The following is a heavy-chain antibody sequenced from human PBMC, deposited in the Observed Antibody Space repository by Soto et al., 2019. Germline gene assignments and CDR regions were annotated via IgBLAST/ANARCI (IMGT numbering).Heavy chain of an antibody. CDR1: GYTFTTYG. CDR2: ISGYNGNP. Sequence: QVQLVQSGAEVKKPGASVKVSCKASGYTFTTYGISWVRQAPGQGVEWMGWISGYNGNPKYAQNLQGRVTMTTDASKNTANMELRSLRSGETAVYYGARVHIIGGGITHEKGFDYWGQGTLVSVSS. D-gene: IGHD1-20*01. J-gene: IGHJ4*02. V-gene: IGHV1-18*01. CDR3: ARVHIIGGGITHEKGFDY.